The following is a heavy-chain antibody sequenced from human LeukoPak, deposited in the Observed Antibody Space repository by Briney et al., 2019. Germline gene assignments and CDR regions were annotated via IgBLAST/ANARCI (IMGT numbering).Heavy chain of an antibody. CDR3: ASGYYYDSSGYYPDY. J-gene: IGHJ4*02. CDR2: MNPNSGNT. D-gene: IGHD3-22*01. Sequence: GASVKVSCKASGYTFTSYDINWVRRATGQGLEWMGWMNPNSGNTGYAQKFQGRVTMTRNTSISTAYMELSSLRSEDTAVYYCASGYYYDSSGYYPDYWGQGTLVTVSS. V-gene: IGHV1-8*01. CDR1: GYTFTSYD.